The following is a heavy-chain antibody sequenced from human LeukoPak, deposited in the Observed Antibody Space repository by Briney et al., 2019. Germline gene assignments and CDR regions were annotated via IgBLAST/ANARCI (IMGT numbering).Heavy chain of an antibody. V-gene: IGHV1-18*01. Sequence: ASVTVSCTASGYTFTIYGISWVRQAPGQGLEWMGWISAYNGNTNYAQKLQGRVTMTTDTSTSTAYMELRSLRSDDTAVYYCARDRIYDYVWGSYRYPWFDPWGQGTLVTVSS. CDR2: ISAYNGNT. D-gene: IGHD3-16*02. CDR3: ARDRIYDYVWGSYRYPWFDP. CDR1: GYTFTIYG. J-gene: IGHJ5*02.